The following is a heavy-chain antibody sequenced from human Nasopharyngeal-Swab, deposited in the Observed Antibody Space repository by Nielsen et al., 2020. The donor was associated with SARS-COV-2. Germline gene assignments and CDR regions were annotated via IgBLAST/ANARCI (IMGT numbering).Heavy chain of an antibody. CDR3: ARENNWEALRYFDL. CDR2: ISWNGNIR. CDR1: GFTFDDYA. Sequence: SLKISCAASGFTFDDYAMYWVRQAPGKGLEWVSGISWNGNIRGHADSVEGRFTISRDNAKSSLYLQMNSLRVEDTALYYCARENNWEALRYFDLWSRGTLVTVSS. J-gene: IGHJ2*01. D-gene: IGHD1-20*01. V-gene: IGHV3-9*01.